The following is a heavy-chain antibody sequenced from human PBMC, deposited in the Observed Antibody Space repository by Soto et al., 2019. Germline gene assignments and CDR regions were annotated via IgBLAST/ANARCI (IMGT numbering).Heavy chain of an antibody. CDR2: IYYSGST. CDR1: GGSISSGGYY. V-gene: IGHV4-31*03. J-gene: IGHJ4*02. D-gene: IGHD5-12*01. Sequence: LSLTCTVSGGSISSGGYYWSWIRQHPGKGLEWIGYIYYSGSTYYNPSLKSRVTISVDTSKNQFSLKLSSVTAADTAVYYCARGTLVATSYYFDYWGQGTLVTSPQ. CDR3: ARGTLVATSYYFDY.